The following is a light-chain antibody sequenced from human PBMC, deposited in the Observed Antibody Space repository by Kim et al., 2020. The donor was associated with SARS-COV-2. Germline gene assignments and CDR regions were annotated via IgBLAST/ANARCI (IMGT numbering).Light chain of an antibody. Sequence: GQSITISCTGTSSDVGVDKYVSWYQQHPGKVPQVIIFDVSDRPSGISNRFSGSKSANTASLTISGLQAADEADYYCSSFAGGGTLLFGGGTQLTVL. CDR1: SSDVGVDKY. J-gene: IGLJ2*01. V-gene: IGLV2-14*03. CDR3: SSFAGGGTLL. CDR2: DVS.